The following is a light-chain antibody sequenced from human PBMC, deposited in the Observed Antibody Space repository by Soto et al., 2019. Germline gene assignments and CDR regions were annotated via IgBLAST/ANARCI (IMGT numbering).Light chain of an antibody. CDR3: QTWGAGIVV. J-gene: IGLJ2*01. V-gene: IGLV4-69*01. CDR1: SGHSSYA. CDR2: LNSDGSH. Sequence: QSVLTQSPSASASLGASVKLTCTLSSGHSSYAIEWHQQQPEKGPRYLMKLNSDGSHSKGDGIPDRFSGSSAGAERYLTISRLQSEDEADYYCQTWGAGIVVFGGGTKVIVL.